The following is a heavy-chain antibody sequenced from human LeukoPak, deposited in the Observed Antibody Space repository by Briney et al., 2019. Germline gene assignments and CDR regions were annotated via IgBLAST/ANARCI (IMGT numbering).Heavy chain of an antibody. CDR1: GFTVSSNY. D-gene: IGHD2-8*02. CDR2: IYSGGST. V-gene: IGHV3-53*01. CDR3: ARVELVAREAFDI. J-gene: IGHJ3*02. Sequence: GGSLRLSCAASGFTVSSNYMSWVRQAPGKGLEWVSVIYSGGSTYYADSVKGRFTISRDNSKNTLYLQMNSLRAEDTAVYYCARVELVAREAFDIWGQGTMVTVPS.